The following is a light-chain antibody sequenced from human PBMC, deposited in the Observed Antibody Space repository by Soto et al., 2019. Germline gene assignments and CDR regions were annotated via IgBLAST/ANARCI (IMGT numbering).Light chain of an antibody. CDR3: QKYKSYPYT. V-gene: IGKV1-5*01. CDR2: DVS. Sequence: DIQMTQSPSTLSASIGDTVTLTCRASQSLTGRLAWYQQKPGRPPKLLIYDVSILESGVPSRFSGSESGADFHFHIRRPPPDDLATFYRQKYKSYPYTFCQGTRL. CDR1: QSLTGR. J-gene: IGKJ2*01.